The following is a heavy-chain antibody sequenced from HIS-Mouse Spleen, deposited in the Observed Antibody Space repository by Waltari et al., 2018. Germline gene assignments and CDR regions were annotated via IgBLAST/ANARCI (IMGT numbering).Heavy chain of an antibody. V-gene: IGHV4-39*07. CDR2: IYYSGRT. D-gene: IGHD6-13*01. CDR3: AREIPYSSSWYDWYFDL. CDR1: GGSISSSSYY. J-gene: IGHJ2*01. Sequence: QLQLQESGPGLVMPSGTLSLTCTVSGGSISSSSYYWVCIRQPPGRGLEWIGSIYYSGRTYYNPSLKSRVTISVDTSKNQFSLELSSVTAADTAVYYCAREIPYSSSWYDWYFDLWGRGTLVTVSS.